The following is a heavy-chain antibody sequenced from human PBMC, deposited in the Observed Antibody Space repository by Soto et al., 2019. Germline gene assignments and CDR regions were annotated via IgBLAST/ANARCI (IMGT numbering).Heavy chain of an antibody. CDR2: ISYDGSNK. J-gene: IGHJ3*02. CDR1: GFTFSSYA. V-gene: IGHV3-30-3*01. D-gene: IGHD4-17*01. Sequence: QVPLVESGGGVVQPGRSLRLSRAASGFTFSSYAMHWVRQAPGKGLEWVAVISYDGSNKYYADSVKGRFTISRDNSKNTLYLQMNSLRAEDTAVYYCARDSGDDYGDLLGAFDIWGQGTMVTVSS. CDR3: ARDSGDDYGDLLGAFDI.